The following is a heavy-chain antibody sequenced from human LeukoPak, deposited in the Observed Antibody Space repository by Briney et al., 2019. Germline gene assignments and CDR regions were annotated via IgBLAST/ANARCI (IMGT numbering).Heavy chain of an antibody. J-gene: IGHJ4*02. CDR1: GGTFSSYA. CDR2: IIPIFGTA. Sequence: GASVKVSCKASGGTFSSYAISWVRQAPGQGLEWMGGIIPIFGTANYAQKFQGRVTITTDESTSTAYMELSSLRSEDTAVYYCASIEYYDILTGYYLPFDYWGQGTLVTVSS. CDR3: ASIEYYDILTGYYLPFDY. V-gene: IGHV1-69*05. D-gene: IGHD3-9*01.